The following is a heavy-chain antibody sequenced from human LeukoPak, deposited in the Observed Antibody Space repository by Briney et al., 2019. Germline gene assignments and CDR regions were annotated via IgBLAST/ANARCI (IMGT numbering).Heavy chain of an antibody. CDR2: IYGGGST. CDR3: ARDTVTTTFNYYYGMDV. Sequence: GGSLRLSCAASGVTVRSNYMRWVRQAPGEGLGWGSGIYGGGSTYYADSVKGRFTISRDNSKNTLYLQMNSLRAEDTAVYYCARDTVTTTFNYYYGMDVWGQGTTVTVSS. V-gene: IGHV3-53*01. J-gene: IGHJ6*02. CDR1: GVTVRSNY. D-gene: IGHD4-17*01.